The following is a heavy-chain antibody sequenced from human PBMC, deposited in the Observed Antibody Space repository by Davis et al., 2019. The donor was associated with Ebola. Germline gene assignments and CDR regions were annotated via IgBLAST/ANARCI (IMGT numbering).Heavy chain of an antibody. CDR2: TYYKSKWYT. J-gene: IGHJ4*02. V-gene: IGHV6-1*01. CDR3: ARGWLRGYLDY. CDR1: GDSVSSAG. Sequence: HSQTLSLTCAISGDSVSSAGWNWIRQSPSRGLEWLGRTYYKSKWYTDYAVSMKSRITIDVDTSKNQFSLQLNSVTPEDTAVYYCARGWLRGYLDYWGQGTLVTVSS. D-gene: IGHD3-3*01.